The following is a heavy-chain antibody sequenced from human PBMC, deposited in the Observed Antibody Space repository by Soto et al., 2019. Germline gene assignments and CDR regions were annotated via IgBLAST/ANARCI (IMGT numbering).Heavy chain of an antibody. CDR1: GFTFSSYG. CDR2: ISYDGSNK. V-gene: IGHV3-30*18. D-gene: IGHD3-3*01. Sequence: QVQLVESGGGVVQPGRSLRLSCAASGFTFSSYGMHWVRQAPGKGLEWVAVISYDGSNKYYADSVKGRFTISRDNSKNTLYLQMNSLRAEDTAVYYCAKDLTIFGVVTHYYGMDVWGQGTTVTVSS. J-gene: IGHJ6*02. CDR3: AKDLTIFGVVTHYYGMDV.